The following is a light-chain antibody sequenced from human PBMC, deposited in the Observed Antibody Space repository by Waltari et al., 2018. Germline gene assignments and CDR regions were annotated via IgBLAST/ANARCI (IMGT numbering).Light chain of an antibody. Sequence: NFMLTQTHSVSESPGTTVTLSCTRSSGDIANYFVRWFQQRPGSVPTVGIYVDNQRPSGVPDRFSGSTDRSSNSASLTISGLKAEDEADYYCQSVDDTNYVFGSGTRVTVL. J-gene: IGLJ1*01. CDR3: QSVDDTNYV. CDR2: VDN. CDR1: SGDIANYF. V-gene: IGLV6-57*03.